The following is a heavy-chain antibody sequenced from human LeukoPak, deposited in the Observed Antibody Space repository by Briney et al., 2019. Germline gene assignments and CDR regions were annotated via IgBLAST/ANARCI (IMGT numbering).Heavy chain of an antibody. D-gene: IGHD6-13*01. J-gene: IGHJ4*02. V-gene: IGHV3-7*03. CDR3: ARVGGSWYMDH. Sequence: GGSLRLSCAASGFTFSNYYMSWVRRAPGKGLEWVANIKQDGSERFYGGSVTGRLTISRDNAKNSVYLQMNSLRAEDTAEYYCARVGGSWYMDHWGQGTLVTVSS. CDR1: GFTFSNYY. CDR2: IKQDGSER.